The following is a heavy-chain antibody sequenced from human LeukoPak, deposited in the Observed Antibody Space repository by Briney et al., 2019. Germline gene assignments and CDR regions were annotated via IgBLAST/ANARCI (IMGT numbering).Heavy chain of an antibody. CDR3: AKEDAGYYDFWSGTQIRWFDP. D-gene: IGHD3-3*01. J-gene: IGHJ5*02. CDR2: ISSSSSYI. Sequence: PGGSLRLSCAASGFTFSSYSMNWVRQAPGKGLEWVSSISSSSSYIYYADSVKGRFTISRDNVKNSLYLQMNSLRAEDTAVYYCAKEDAGYYDFWSGTQIRWFDPWGQGTLVTVSS. CDR1: GFTFSSYS. V-gene: IGHV3-21*04.